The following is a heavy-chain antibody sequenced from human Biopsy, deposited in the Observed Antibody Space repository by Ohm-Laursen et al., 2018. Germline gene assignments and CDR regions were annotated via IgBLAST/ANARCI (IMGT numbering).Heavy chain of an antibody. CDR1: GGSLSSYY. V-gene: IGHV4-4*07. CDR2: IYSSGST. J-gene: IGHJ3*02. Sequence: TLSLTCAVSGGSLSSYYWSWIRQPAGKGLEWIGRIYSSGSTNYDPSLKSRVTLSMDTSKRQFSLKLSFVTAADTAVYYCARWTPEYDSSRYYLDAFDIWGQGTKVTVSS. CDR3: ARWTPEYDSSRYYLDAFDI. D-gene: IGHD3-22*01.